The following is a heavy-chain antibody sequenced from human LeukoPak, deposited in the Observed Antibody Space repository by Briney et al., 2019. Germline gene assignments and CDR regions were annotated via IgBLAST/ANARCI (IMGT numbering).Heavy chain of an antibody. V-gene: IGHV3-21*06. CDR1: GFTFSAYS. D-gene: IGHD6-19*01. Sequence: GGSLRLSCAASGFTFSAYSMSWVRQAPGKGLEWVSSINRGSNHIYYADAVKGRFTISRDNAKNSLYLQMNSLRAEDTAIYYCARDSSGWSRDYWGQGALVTVSS. CDR3: ARDSSGWSRDY. CDR2: INRGSNHI. J-gene: IGHJ4*02.